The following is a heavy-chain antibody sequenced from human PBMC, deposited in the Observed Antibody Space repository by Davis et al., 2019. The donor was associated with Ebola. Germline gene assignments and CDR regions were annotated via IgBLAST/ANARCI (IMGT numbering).Heavy chain of an antibody. CDR3: ATHCSTTSCHAPS. CDR1: GYRFTNYW. Sequence: GESLKISCKGSGYRFTNYWISWVRQMPGKALEWMGRIVPSDPDTRYRPSFQGHVTISVDKSISTTFLQWSSLEASDTAMYYCATHCSTTSCHAPSWGQGTLVTVSS. D-gene: IGHD2-2*01. CDR2: IVPSDPDT. V-gene: IGHV5-10-1*01. J-gene: IGHJ5*02.